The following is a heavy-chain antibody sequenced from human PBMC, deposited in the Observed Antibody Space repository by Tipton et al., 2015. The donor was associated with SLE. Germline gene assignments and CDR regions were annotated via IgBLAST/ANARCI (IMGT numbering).Heavy chain of an antibody. CDR1: GSMLNHDA. CDR3: AREGPITYYLDY. D-gene: IGHD1-20*01. CDR2: IQSDGSKT. J-gene: IGHJ4*02. Sequence: AVSGSMLNHDAVDWVRQAPGKGREWVAFIQSDGSKTSYADSVKGRFTISRDISKNTASLQMNSLTPEDTAVYYCAREGPITYYLDYWGQGTLVTVSS. V-gene: IGHV3-30-3*01.